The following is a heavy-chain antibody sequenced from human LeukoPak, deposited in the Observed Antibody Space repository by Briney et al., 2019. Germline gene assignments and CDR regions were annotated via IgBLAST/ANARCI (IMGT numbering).Heavy chain of an antibody. CDR3: ARRQGCSSTSCPPDY. CDR2: IYPGDSDT. D-gene: IGHD2-2*01. J-gene: IGHJ4*02. CDR1: GYSCTTYW. V-gene: IGHV5-51*01. Sequence: GESLKISCRGSGYSCTTYWIGWVRQLPGTGLEWMGIIYPGDSDTRYSPSFQGQVTMSADKSINTAYLQWSSLKASDTAMYYCARRQGCSSTSCPPDYWGQGTLVTVSS.